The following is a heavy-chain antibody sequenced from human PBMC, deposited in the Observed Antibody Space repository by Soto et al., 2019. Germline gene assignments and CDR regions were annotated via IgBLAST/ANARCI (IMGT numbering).Heavy chain of an antibody. CDR1: GSTFTNYW. CDR2: VYPGDADT. Sequence: GESLKISCEGSGSTFTNYWMGWVRQMPGKGPEWMGIVYPGDADTKSNPSFQGQVTLSADKSITTTYLQWSSLKASDTAIYYCAASIYYYGMDVWGQGTTVTVSS. V-gene: IGHV5-51*01. J-gene: IGHJ6*02. CDR3: AASIYYYGMDV.